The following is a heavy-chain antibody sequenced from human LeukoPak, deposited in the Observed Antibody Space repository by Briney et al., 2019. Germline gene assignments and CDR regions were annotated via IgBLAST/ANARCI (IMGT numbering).Heavy chain of an antibody. V-gene: IGHV4-34*01. D-gene: IGHD2-2*01. CDR3: EVGYGQYCSSTSCAYDAFDI. J-gene: IGHJ3*02. CDR1: GGSFSGYY. Sequence: PSETLSLTCAVYGGSFSGYYWSWIRQPPGKGLEWIGEINHSGSTNYNPSLKSRVTISVDTSKNQFSLKLSSVTAADTAVYYCEVGYGQYCSSTSCAYDAFDIRGQGTMVTVSS. CDR2: INHSGST.